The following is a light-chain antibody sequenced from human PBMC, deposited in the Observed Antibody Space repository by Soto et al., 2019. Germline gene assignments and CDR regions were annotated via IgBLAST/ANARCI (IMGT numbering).Light chain of an antibody. V-gene: IGKV3-20*01. CDR1: QRVGARY. CDR2: GAS. CDR3: QQNSYSPPT. Sequence: IVLTDPPVTLSLSQRYRATLSCMARQRVGARYLAWYHQKPGQAPRLLIFGASDRATGIPDRFSGSGSGTDFTLTIDTLEPEDFAMYYCQQNSYSPPTFGQGTKVDIK. J-gene: IGKJ1*01.